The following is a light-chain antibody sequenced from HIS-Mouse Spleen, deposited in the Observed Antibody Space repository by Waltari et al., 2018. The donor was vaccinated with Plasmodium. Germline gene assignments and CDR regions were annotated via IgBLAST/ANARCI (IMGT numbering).Light chain of an antibody. Sequence: DSPLTQSTSLLSAYVRDRVTITCRASQGISSYLAWYQQKPGKAPKLLIYAASTLQSGVPSRFSGSGSGTEFTLTISSLQPEDFATYYCQQLNSYPPWTFGQGTKVEIK. V-gene: IGKV1-9*01. J-gene: IGKJ1*01. CDR2: AAS. CDR3: QQLNSYPPWT. CDR1: QGISSY.